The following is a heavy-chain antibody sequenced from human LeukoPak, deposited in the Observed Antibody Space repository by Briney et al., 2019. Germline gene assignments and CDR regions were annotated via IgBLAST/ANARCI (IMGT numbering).Heavy chain of an antibody. CDR2: VTGDSGTT. Sequence: PGGSLRLSCAASTFNFGNYWMSWVRQAPGKGLEWVSVVTGDSGTTHYADSVKGRFTISRGNSKNTVYLQMNSLTFEDTAVYYCACSARGVIFDVWGKGTTVIASS. D-gene: IGHD3-10*01. V-gene: IGHV3-23*01. J-gene: IGHJ6*04. CDR1: TFNFGNYW. CDR3: ACSARGVIFDV.